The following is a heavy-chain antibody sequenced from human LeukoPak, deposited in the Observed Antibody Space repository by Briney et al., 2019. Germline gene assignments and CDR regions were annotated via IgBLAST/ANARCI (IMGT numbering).Heavy chain of an antibody. J-gene: IGHJ1*01. Sequence: SVKVSCKASGGTFSSYAISWVRQAPGQGLEWMGGIIPIFGTANYAQKFQGRVTITADESTSTAYMELSSLRSEDTAVYYCASMDGSSTRCSGGEYFQHWGQGTLVTVSS. V-gene: IGHV1-69*13. D-gene: IGHD2-2*01. CDR3: ASMDGSSTRCSGGEYFQH. CDR1: GGTFSSYA. CDR2: IIPIFGTA.